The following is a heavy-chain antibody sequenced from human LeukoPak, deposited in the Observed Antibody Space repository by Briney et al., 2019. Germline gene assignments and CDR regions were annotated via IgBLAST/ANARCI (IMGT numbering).Heavy chain of an antibody. D-gene: IGHD6-13*01. CDR2: ISGSGGST. CDR1: GFTFSTYA. Sequence: GGSLRLSCAASGFTFSTYAMSWVRKAPGRGLDWASAISGSGGSTYYADSVKGRFTISRDNSKNTLYLQMNSLRAEDTSIYFCAKALEQETVIALDSWGQGTLVTVSS. V-gene: IGHV3-23*01. J-gene: IGHJ4*02. CDR3: AKALEQETVIALDS.